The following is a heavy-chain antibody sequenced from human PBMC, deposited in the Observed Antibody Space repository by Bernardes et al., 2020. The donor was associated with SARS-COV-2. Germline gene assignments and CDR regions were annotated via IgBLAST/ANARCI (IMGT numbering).Heavy chain of an antibody. J-gene: IGHJ6*02. Sequence: ASVKVSCWASGYSFTSYAVHWVRQAPGQRLEWMGWINPGKGNTKYSQKFQGRVTITRDTSANTVYMEVSSLRSEDTAVYYCARETEYYYGSSGYYYPYAMGVWGQGTTVTVSS. CDR3: ARETEYYYGSSGYYYPYAMGV. D-gene: IGHD3-22*01. V-gene: IGHV1-3*01. CDR1: GYSFTSYA. CDR2: INPGKGNT.